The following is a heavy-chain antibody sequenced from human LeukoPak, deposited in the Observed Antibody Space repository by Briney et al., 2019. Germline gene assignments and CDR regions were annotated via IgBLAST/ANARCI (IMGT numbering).Heavy chain of an antibody. V-gene: IGHV1-18*01. D-gene: IGHD3-3*01. CDR1: GYTFTSYG. Sequence: ASVKVSCKASGYTFTSYGISWVRQAPGQGLEWMGWISAYNGNTNYAQKLQGRVTMTTDTSTSTAYMELSSLRSEDTAVYYCARKGGYDFWSPSNWFDPWGQGTLVTVSS. CDR2: ISAYNGNT. CDR3: ARKGGYDFWSPSNWFDP. J-gene: IGHJ5*02.